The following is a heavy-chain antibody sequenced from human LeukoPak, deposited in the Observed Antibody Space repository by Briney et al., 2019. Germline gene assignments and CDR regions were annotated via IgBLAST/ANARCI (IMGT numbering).Heavy chain of an antibody. CDR1: GFAFSSYS. Sequence: TGGSLRLSCAASGFAFSSYSMNWVRQAPGKGLEWVSSISSSSSYIYYADSVKGRFTISRDNAKKSLYLQMNSLRAEDTAVYYCAREAYDDFWSGSWRYYYYMDVWGKGTTVTVSS. V-gene: IGHV3-21*01. J-gene: IGHJ6*03. CDR3: AREAYDDFWSGSWRYYYYMDV. CDR2: ISSSSSYI. D-gene: IGHD3-3*01.